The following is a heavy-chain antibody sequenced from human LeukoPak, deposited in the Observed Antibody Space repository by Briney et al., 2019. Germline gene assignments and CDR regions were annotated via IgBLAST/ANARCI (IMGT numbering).Heavy chain of an antibody. J-gene: IGHJ4*02. V-gene: IGHV4-39*07. D-gene: IGHD3-16*01. CDR3: ARSLDSVTPFDY. CDR2: FYYSGST. Sequence: SETLSLTCTVSGGSISSYSYYWGWIRQPPGRGLEWIGSFYYSGSTYYNPSLKSRVTISVDTSKNQFSLNLSSVTAADTAVYYCARSLDSVTPFDYWGQGALVTVSS. CDR1: GGSISSYSYY.